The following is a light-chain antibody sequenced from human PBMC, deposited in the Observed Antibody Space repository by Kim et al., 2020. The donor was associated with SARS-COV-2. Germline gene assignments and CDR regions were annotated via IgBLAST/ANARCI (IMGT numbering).Light chain of an antibody. CDR3: QQRTDWPLT. CDR2: DAS. CDR1: QSVSSY. J-gene: IGKJ4*01. Sequence: LSPGERATLSCRASQSVSSYLVWYQQKPGQAPRLLIYDASNRATGIPARFSGSGSGTDFTLTINSLEPEDFAVYYCQQRTDWPLTFGGGTKVDIK. V-gene: IGKV3-11*01.